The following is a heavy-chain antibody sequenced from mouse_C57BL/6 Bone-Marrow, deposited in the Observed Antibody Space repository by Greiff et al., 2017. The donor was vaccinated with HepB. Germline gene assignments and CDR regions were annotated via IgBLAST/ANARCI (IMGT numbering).Heavy chain of an antibody. CDR1: GYTFTSYG. Sequence: VQRVESGAELARPGASVKLSCKASGYTFTSYGISWVKQRTGQGLEWIGEIYPRSGNTYYNEKFKGKATLTADKSSSTAYMELRSLTSEDSAVYFCARWSYDYGGFAYWGQGTLVTVSA. D-gene: IGHD2-4*01. CDR3: ARWSYDYGGFAY. CDR2: IYPRSGNT. V-gene: IGHV1-81*01. J-gene: IGHJ3*01.